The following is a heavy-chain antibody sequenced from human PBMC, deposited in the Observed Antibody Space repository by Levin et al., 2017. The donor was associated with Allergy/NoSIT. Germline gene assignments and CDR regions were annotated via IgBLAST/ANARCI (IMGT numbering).Heavy chain of an antibody. V-gene: IGHV6-1*01. Sequence: SPPLSLPFSLSLARFSRTSAAWHWLRQSPSRGLEWLGRTYYRSKWYNDYAVSVKSRITINPDTSKNQFSLQLNSVTPEDTAVYYCARGKWQLLVYYYYYMDGWGKGTTVTVSS. J-gene: IGHJ6*03. CDR2: TYYRSKWYN. CDR3: ARGKWQLLVYYYYYMDG. CDR1: LARFSRTSAA. D-gene: IGHD2-15*01.